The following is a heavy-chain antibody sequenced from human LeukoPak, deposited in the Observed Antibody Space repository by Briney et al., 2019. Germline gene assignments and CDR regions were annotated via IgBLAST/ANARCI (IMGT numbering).Heavy chain of an antibody. CDR3: AILSWGMDV. J-gene: IGHJ6*02. CDR2: ISSSGSTI. Sequence: QTGGSLRLSCAASGFTFSSYEMNWVRQAPRKGLEWVSYISSSGSTIYYADSVKGRFTISRDNAKNSLYLQMNSLRAEDTAVYYCAILSWGMDVWGQGTTVTVSS. V-gene: IGHV3-48*03. CDR1: GFTFSSYE. D-gene: IGHD2-8*02.